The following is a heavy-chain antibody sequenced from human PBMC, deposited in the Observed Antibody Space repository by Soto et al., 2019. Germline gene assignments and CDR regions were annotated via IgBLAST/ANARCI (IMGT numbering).Heavy chain of an antibody. Sequence: PGGSLGLACAASGVTLRSYRMNGVRKNPGKGLEWVSYISSSSSTIYYADPVKGRFTISRDNAKNSLYLQMNSLRAEDTAVYYCARDYSSYGPFDYWGQGTLVTVSS. V-gene: IGHV3-48*01. CDR1: GVTLRSYR. D-gene: IGHD5-18*01. CDR3: ARDYSSYGPFDY. J-gene: IGHJ4*02. CDR2: ISSSSSTI.